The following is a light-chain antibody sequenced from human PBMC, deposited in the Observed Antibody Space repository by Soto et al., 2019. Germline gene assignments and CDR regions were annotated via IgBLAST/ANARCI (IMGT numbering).Light chain of an antibody. J-gene: IGLJ1*01. CDR3: SSYTSRSTLV. CDR2: EVT. Sequence: QSALTQPASVSGSPGQSITISCTGTSSDVGGYNYVSWYQQHPGKAPKLMIYEVTNRPSGVSNRFSGSKSGNTASLTISGLQAEDEADYYCSSYTSRSTLVFGTGTSSPS. CDR1: SSDVGGYNY. V-gene: IGLV2-14*01.